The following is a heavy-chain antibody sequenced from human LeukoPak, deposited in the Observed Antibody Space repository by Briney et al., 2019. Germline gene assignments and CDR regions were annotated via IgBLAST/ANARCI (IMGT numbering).Heavy chain of an antibody. Sequence: PSGTLSLTCAVSGGSINGSEWWNWVRQPPGKGLEWIGEINHSGSTNYNPSLKSRVTISVDTSKNQFSLKLSSVTAADTAVYYCASFFWSGYFDYWGQGTLVTVSS. J-gene: IGHJ4*02. CDR1: GGSINGSEW. D-gene: IGHD3-3*01. CDR2: INHSGST. CDR3: ASFFWSGYFDY. V-gene: IGHV4-4*02.